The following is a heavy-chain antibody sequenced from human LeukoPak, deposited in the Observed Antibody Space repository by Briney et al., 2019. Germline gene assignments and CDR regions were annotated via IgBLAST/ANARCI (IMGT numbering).Heavy chain of an antibody. V-gene: IGHV3-9*01. D-gene: IGHD3-10*01. J-gene: IGHJ4*02. CDR2: ISWNSGSI. CDR3: AKGGSTAAMVRGVLFDY. CDR1: GFTFSSYG. Sequence: GGSLRLSCAASGFTFSSYGMHWVRQAPGKGLEWVSGISWNSGSIGYADSVKGRFTISRDNAKNSLYLQMNSLRAEDTALYYCAKGGSTAAMVRGVLFDYWGQGTLVTVSS.